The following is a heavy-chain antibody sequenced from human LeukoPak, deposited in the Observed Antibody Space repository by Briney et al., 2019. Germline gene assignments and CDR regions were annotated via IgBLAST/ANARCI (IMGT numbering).Heavy chain of an antibody. CDR2: IYYSGST. Sequence: SETLSLTCAVSGGSISSGGYSWSWIRQPPGKGLEWFGYIYYSGSTYYNPSLRSRVTMSVDTSKNQFSLKLNSVTAADTAVYYCARAVLTASGYIWHFDLWGRGTLVTVSS. D-gene: IGHD3-3*01. CDR3: ARAVLTASGYIWHFDL. CDR1: GGSISSGGYS. J-gene: IGHJ2*01. V-gene: IGHV4-30-4*07.